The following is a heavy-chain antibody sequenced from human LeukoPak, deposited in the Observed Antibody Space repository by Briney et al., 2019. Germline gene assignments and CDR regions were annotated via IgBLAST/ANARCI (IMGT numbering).Heavy chain of an antibody. D-gene: IGHD4-11*01. J-gene: IGHJ4*02. CDR1: GGTFSSSG. V-gene: IGHV1-69*13. Sequence: SVKVSCKASGGTFSSSGFNWVRQAPGQGLEWMGGITPIFGTTNYAQKFQGRVTITADESASTAYMELSSLRSEDTAVYYCAGATDLDYWGQGTLVTVSS. CDR3: AGATDLDY. CDR2: ITPIFGTT.